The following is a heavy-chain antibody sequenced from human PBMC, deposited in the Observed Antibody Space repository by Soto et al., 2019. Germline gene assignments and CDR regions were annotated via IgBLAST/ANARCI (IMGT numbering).Heavy chain of an antibody. D-gene: IGHD3-10*01. V-gene: IGHV4-4*07. CDR3: ARDIGSYAYGEGY. Sequence: LSLTCNVSGGSINSYWWSWIRQPAGKGLEWIGRVYSSGTTDYNPSLNSRVTMSIETSKNQFSLKLSSVTAADTAVYYCARDIGSYAYGEGYWGQGIQVTVSS. J-gene: IGHJ4*02. CDR1: GGSINSYW. CDR2: VYSSGTT.